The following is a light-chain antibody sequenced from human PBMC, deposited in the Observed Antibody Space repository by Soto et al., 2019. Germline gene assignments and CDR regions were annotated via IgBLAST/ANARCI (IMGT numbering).Light chain of an antibody. CDR1: NIGSKS. CDR3: QVWDTSSDQYV. V-gene: IGLV3-21*02. J-gene: IGLJ1*01. CDR2: DDT. Sequence: SYELTQPPSVSVAPGQTARITCGGNNIGSKSVHWYQQKPGQAPVLVVYDDTDRPSGIPERFSGSNSGNTATLTISRVEGGDEAEFYCQVWDTSSDQYVFGNGTKVTVL.